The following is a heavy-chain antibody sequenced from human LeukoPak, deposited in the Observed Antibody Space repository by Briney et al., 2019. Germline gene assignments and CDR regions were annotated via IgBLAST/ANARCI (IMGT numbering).Heavy chain of an antibody. V-gene: IGHV3-20*04. CDR1: GFTFSSYN. CDR3: ARDGVYGNY. D-gene: IGHD2-8*01. J-gene: IGHJ4*02. Sequence: GGSLRLSCAASGFTFSSYNMNWVRQAPGKGLEWVSGINWDGGSTGYADSVKGRFTISRDNAKNSLYLQMNSLRAEDTAVYYCARDGVYGNYWGQGTLVTVSS. CDR2: INWDGGST.